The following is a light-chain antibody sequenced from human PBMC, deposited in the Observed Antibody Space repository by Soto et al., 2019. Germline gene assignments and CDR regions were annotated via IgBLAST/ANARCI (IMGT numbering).Light chain of an antibody. CDR3: QQYNSYSYT. CDR2: KAS. V-gene: IGKV1-5*03. Sequence: DIQMTQSPSTLSASVGDRVTITCRASQSISSWLAWYQQKPGKAPNLLIYKASNLESGVPSRFSGSGSGTEFTLTISSLQPDDSATYYCQQYNSYSYTFGQGTKLEIK. J-gene: IGKJ2*01. CDR1: QSISSW.